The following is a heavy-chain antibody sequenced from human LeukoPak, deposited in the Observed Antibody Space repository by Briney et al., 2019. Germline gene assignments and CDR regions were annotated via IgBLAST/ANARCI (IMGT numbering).Heavy chain of an antibody. D-gene: IGHD6-19*01. CDR1: GFTFDDYA. J-gene: IGHJ4*02. V-gene: IGHV3-9*01. CDR2: ISWNSGSI. Sequence: GGSLRLSCAASGFTFDDYAMHWVRQAPGKGLEWVSGISWNSGSIGYADSVKGRFTISRDNAKNSLYLQMNSLRAEDTAVYYCARDSYGGSGNFDYWGQGTLVTVSS. CDR3: ARDSYGGSGNFDY.